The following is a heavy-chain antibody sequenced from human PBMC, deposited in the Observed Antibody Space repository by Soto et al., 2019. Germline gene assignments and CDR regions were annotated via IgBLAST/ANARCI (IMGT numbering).Heavy chain of an antibody. Sequence: GESLKISCAASGFTFSSYSMNWVRQAPGKGLEWVSSISSSSSYIYYADSVKGRFTISRDNAKNSLYLQMNSLRAEDTAVYYCARERVKIAVAADESGAFDIWGQGTMVTVSS. CDR1: GFTFSSYS. D-gene: IGHD6-19*01. CDR2: ISSSSSYI. V-gene: IGHV3-21*01. J-gene: IGHJ3*02. CDR3: ARERVKIAVAADESGAFDI.